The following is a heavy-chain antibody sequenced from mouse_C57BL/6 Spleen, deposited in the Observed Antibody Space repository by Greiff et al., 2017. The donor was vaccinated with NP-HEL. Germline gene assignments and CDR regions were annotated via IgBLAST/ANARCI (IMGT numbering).Heavy chain of an antibody. J-gene: IGHJ3*01. Sequence: EVQLQQSGAELVRPGASVKLSCTASGFNIKDDYMHWVKQRPEQGLEWIGWIDPENGDTEYASKFQGKATITADTSSNTAYLQLSSLPSEDTAVYYCTLFITTVVEGFAYWGQGTLVTVSA. V-gene: IGHV14-4*01. CDR2: IDPENGDT. CDR1: GFNIKDDY. CDR3: TLFITTVVEGFAY. D-gene: IGHD1-1*01.